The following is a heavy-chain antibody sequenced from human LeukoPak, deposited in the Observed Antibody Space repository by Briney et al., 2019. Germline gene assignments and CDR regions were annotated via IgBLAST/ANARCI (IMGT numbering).Heavy chain of an antibody. CDR3: AILSEGSGTPFDY. D-gene: IGHD1-1*01. CDR2: IKEDGSIQ. Sequence: PGGSLRLSCVASGFTFSSYWVTWVRQAPGKGLEWLANIKEDGSIQYYLDSVRGRFTISRDNAKNSLYLQMNSLRAEDTAVYYCAILSEGSGTPFDYWGQGTLVTVSS. J-gene: IGHJ4*02. V-gene: IGHV3-7*01. CDR1: GFTFSSYW.